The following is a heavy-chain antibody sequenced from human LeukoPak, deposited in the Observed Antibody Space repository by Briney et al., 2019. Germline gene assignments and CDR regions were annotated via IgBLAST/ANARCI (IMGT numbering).Heavy chain of an antibody. CDR2: ISGSGGST. CDR1: GFTFSSYA. J-gene: IGHJ3*02. Sequence: GGSLRLSCAASGFTFSSYAMSWVRQAPGKGLEWVSAISGSGGSTYYADSVKGRFTISRDISKNALYVEMNSLRPEDTAVYYCARGTYSSGRCDVFDIWGRGTMVTVSS. V-gene: IGHV3-23*01. D-gene: IGHD6-19*01. CDR3: ARGTYSSGRCDVFDI.